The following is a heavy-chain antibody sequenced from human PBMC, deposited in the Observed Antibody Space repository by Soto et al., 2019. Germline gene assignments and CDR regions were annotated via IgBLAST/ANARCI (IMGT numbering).Heavy chain of an antibody. J-gene: IGHJ4*02. V-gene: IGHV4-31*03. CDR1: GGSISSGGYY. Sequence: QVQLQESGPGLVKPSQTLSLTCTVSGGSISSGGYYWSWIRQHPGKVLEWIGYIYYSGSTYYNPSLKSRVTISVDTSKNQFSLKLSSVTAADTAVYYCARDNCSGGSCYLLAYWGQGTLVTVSS. CDR3: ARDNCSGGSCYLLAY. D-gene: IGHD2-15*01. CDR2: IYYSGST.